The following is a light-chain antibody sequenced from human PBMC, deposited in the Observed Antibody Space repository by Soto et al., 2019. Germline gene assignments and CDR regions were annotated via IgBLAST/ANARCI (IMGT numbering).Light chain of an antibody. Sequence: QSVLTQPPSVSAAPGQKVTISCSGSFSNIGNNYVSWYQHLPGTAPKLLIYDNDKRPSGIPDRFSGSKSGTSATLGITGLQTGDEADYYCGTLDSSLSAGVFGGGTKLTVL. CDR1: FSNIGNNY. J-gene: IGLJ3*02. V-gene: IGLV1-51*01. CDR2: DND. CDR3: GTLDSSLSAGV.